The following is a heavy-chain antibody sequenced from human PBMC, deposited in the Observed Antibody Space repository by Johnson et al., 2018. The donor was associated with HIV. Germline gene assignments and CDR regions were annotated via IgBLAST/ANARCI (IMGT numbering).Heavy chain of an antibody. Sequence: VQLVESGGGVVQPGGSLRLSCAASEFTFSNHDMHWVRQTTGKGLEWVSAIGTAGDTYYPGSVKGRFTISRENAKNSLYLQMNSLGAGDTAVYYCARGVPIAAAGHDAFDIWGQGTMVTVSS. CDR3: ARGVPIAAAGHDAFDI. J-gene: IGHJ3*02. D-gene: IGHD6-13*01. CDR1: EFTFSNHD. V-gene: IGHV3-13*01. CDR2: IGTAGDT.